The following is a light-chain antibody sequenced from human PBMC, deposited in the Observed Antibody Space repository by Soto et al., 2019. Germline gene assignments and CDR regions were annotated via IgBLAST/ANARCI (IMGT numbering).Light chain of an antibody. CDR1: QSVSFNY. CDR2: AAS. V-gene: IGKV3D-20*02. J-gene: IGKJ5*01. Sequence: DIVLTQSPGTLSLSPGERAILSCRASQSVSFNYLAWYQQKPGQAPRLLISAASSRATGIPDRFSGSGSGTDFTLTISSLEPEDFAVYYCQQRSHWPRTFGQGTRLEIK. CDR3: QQRSHWPRT.